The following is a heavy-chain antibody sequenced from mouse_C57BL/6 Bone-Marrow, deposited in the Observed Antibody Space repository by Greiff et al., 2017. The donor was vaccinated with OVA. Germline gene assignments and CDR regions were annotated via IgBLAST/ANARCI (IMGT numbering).Heavy chain of an antibody. CDR3: TAYSAWFAY. J-gene: IGHJ3*01. CDR2: IDPENGDT. Sequence: EVHLVESGAELVRPGASVKLSCTASGFNIKDDYMHWVKQRPEQGLEWIGWIDPENGDTEYASKFQGKATITADTSSNTAYLQLSSLTSEDTAVYYCTAYSAWFAYWGQGTLVTVSA. V-gene: IGHV14-4*01. CDR1: GFNIKDDY. D-gene: IGHD2-10*01.